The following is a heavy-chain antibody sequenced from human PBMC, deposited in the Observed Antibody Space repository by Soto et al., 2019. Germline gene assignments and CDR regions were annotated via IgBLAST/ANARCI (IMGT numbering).Heavy chain of an antibody. CDR2: ISYDGSNT. J-gene: IGHJ6*02. D-gene: IGHD3-22*01. CDR1: GFTFSSYA. CDR3: ARSNIMMVVAGVGIDV. V-gene: IGHV3-30*03. Sequence: GGSLRLSCAASGFTFSSYAMHWVRQAPGKGLEWVAVISYDGSNTYYADSVKGRFTISRDNSKNTVYLQVNSLRAEDTAVYYCARSNIMMVVAGVGIDVWGQGTTVTVSS.